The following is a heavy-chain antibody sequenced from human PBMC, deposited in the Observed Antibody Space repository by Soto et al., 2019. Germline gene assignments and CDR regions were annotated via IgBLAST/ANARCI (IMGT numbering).Heavy chain of an antibody. J-gene: IGHJ4*02. CDR1: GFNFSFYA. CDR3: ARVGCSSIWCVTQLDN. D-gene: IGHD2-2*01. CDR2: ISFDSNNI. V-gene: IGHV3-30-3*01. Sequence: PGGSLRLSCASSGFNFSFYAMHWVRQTPGKGLEWVAVISFDSNNIYYADSVRGRFIISGGSSSSMLYLQMNNLKPEDSAIYYCARVGCSSIWCVTQLDNWGQGTLVTVSS.